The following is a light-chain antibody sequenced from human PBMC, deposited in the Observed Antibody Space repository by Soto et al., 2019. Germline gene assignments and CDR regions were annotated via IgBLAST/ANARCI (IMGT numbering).Light chain of an antibody. J-gene: IGKJ1*01. Sequence: DIQMTQSPSTLPASVGDRVTITCWASQSISSSLAWYQQKPGKAPKLLIYDASSLESGVPSRFSGSGSGTEFTLTINSLQPDDFATYYCQQYNSYWTFGQGTKVEIK. CDR3: QQYNSYWT. V-gene: IGKV1-5*01. CDR1: QSISSS. CDR2: DAS.